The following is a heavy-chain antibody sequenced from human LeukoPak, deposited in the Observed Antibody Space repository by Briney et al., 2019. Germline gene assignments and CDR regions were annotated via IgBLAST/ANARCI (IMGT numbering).Heavy chain of an antibody. CDR2: ISSSGTTI. D-gene: IGHD1-14*01. CDR1: GFTFSSYS. CDR3: TGDVYQH. Sequence: GGSLRLSCAASGFTFSSYSMNWVRQAPGKGLEWVSYISSSGTTIYYADSVKGRFTISRDNSKNTVYLQMNSLRAEDTAVYYCTGDVYQHWGQGTLVTVSS. J-gene: IGHJ1*01. V-gene: IGHV3-48*01.